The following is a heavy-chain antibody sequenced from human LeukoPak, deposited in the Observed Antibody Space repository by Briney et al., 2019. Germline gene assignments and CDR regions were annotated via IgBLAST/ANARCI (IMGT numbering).Heavy chain of an antibody. Sequence: PSQTLFLTCTVSGGSISSGSYYWSWIRQPAGKGLEWIGRIYTSGSTNYNPSLKSRVTISVDTSKNQFSLKLSSVTAADTAVYYCARETSTGRFDYWGQGTLVTVSS. J-gene: IGHJ4*02. CDR3: ARETSTGRFDY. V-gene: IGHV4-61*02. CDR1: GGSISSGSYY. D-gene: IGHD1-14*01. CDR2: IYTSGST.